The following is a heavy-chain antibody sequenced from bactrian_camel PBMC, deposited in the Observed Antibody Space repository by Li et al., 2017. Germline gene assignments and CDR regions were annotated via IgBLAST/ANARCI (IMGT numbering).Heavy chain of an antibody. CDR3: TTPTRPGGIEYGY. CDR2: IYSEGSAP. V-gene: IGHV3S6*01. Sequence: HVQLVESGGGLVQPGGSLRLSCAASGFSFSTFSKTYYLSWVRQAPGKEREGVAGIYSEGSAPDYADSVKGRFTISQDNAKNTVFLQMNSLQSEDTAVYYCTTPTRPGGIEYGYWGQGTQVTVSS. CDR1: GFSFSTFS. J-gene: IGHJ4*01.